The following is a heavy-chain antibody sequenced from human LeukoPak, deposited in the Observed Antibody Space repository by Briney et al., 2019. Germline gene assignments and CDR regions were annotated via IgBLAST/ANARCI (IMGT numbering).Heavy chain of an antibody. CDR2: IYYSGST. Sequence: SETLSLTCTVSGGSISSYYWSWIRQPPGKGLEWLASIYYSGSTYYNPSLDSRVTISADTSKNQFSLKMSSVTAADTAVYYCAMLYGSGRNRDAFDTWGQGTMVTVAS. V-gene: IGHV4-59*05. CDR3: AMLYGSGRNRDAFDT. D-gene: IGHD3-10*01. CDR1: GGSISSYY. J-gene: IGHJ3*02.